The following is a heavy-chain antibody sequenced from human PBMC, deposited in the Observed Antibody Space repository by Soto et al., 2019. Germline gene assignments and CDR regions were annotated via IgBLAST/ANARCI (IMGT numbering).Heavy chain of an antibody. CDR2: INHSGGT. D-gene: IGHD6-13*01. CDR3: ARTYSSSWSHFDY. CDR1: GGSFSGYY. V-gene: IGHV4-34*01. Sequence: QVQLQQWGAGLLKPSETLSLTCAVYGGSFSGYYWSWIRQPPGKGLEWIGEINHSGGTNYNPSLKSRVTISVDTSKNHFSLKLSSVTAADTAVYYCARTYSSSWSHFDYWGQGTLVTVSS. J-gene: IGHJ4*02.